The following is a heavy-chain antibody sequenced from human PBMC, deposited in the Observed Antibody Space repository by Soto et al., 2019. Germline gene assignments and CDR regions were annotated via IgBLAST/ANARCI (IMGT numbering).Heavy chain of an antibody. J-gene: IGHJ4*02. CDR2: IWYDGSNK. CDR1: GFTFSSYG. V-gene: IGHV3-33*01. CDR3: ARDGVGIAADGVDY. D-gene: IGHD6-13*01. Sequence: QVQLVESGGGVVQPGRSLRLSCAASGFTFSSYGMHWVRQAPGKGLEWGAVIWYDGSNKYYADSVKGRFTISRDNSKNALYLQMNSLRAEDTAVYYCARDGVGIAADGVDYWGQGTLVTVSS.